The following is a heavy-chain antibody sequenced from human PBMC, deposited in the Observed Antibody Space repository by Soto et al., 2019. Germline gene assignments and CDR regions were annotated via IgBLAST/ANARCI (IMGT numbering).Heavy chain of an antibody. V-gene: IGHV4-59*01. Sequence: PSETLSLTCSVSCGSFSGYYWSWIRQPPGKGLEWIGYIYDSGSTNYNPSLKSRVTMSVDTSKNQFSLNLSSVTAADTAVYYCAREHGFSYGLNYFDPWGQGTLVTVSS. D-gene: IGHD5-18*01. CDR3: AREHGFSYGLNYFDP. CDR1: CGSFSGYY. J-gene: IGHJ5*02. CDR2: IYDSGST.